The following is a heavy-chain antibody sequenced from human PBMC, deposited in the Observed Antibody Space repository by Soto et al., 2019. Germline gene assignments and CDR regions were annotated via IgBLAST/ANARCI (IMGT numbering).Heavy chain of an antibody. CDR2: INHSGST. CDR1: GGSFSGYY. Sequence: SETLSLTCAVYGGSFSGYYWSWIRQPPGKGLEWIGEINHSGSTNYNPSLKSRVTISVDTSKNQFSLKLSSVTAADTAVYYCARWDFWSGYYTDYWGQGTLVTVSS. CDR3: ARWDFWSGYYTDY. V-gene: IGHV4-34*01. J-gene: IGHJ4*02. D-gene: IGHD3-3*01.